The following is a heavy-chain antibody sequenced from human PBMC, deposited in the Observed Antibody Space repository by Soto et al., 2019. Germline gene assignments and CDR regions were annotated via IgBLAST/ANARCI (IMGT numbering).Heavy chain of an antibody. Sequence: SVKVSCKASGGTFSSYAISWVRQAPGQGLEWMGGIIPIFGTANYAQKFQGRVAITADESTSTAYMELSSLRSEDTAVYYCARDIRGYGSGSYFPKRMDVWGQGTTVTVSS. J-gene: IGHJ6*02. D-gene: IGHD3-10*01. V-gene: IGHV1-69*13. CDR3: ARDIRGYGSGSYFPKRMDV. CDR2: IIPIFGTA. CDR1: GGTFSSYA.